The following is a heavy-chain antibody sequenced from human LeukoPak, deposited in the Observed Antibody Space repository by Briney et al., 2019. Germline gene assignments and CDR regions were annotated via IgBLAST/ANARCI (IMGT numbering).Heavy chain of an antibody. J-gene: IGHJ6*02. V-gene: IGHV3-23*01. D-gene: IGHD1-1*01. Sequence: PGGSLRLFCAASGFTFSSYSMNWVRQAPGKGLEWVSAISGSGGSTYYADSVKGRFTTSRDNSKNTLYLQMNSLRAEDTAVYYCAKDLENGMDVWGQGTTVTVSS. CDR3: AKDLENGMDV. CDR2: ISGSGGST. CDR1: GFTFSSYS.